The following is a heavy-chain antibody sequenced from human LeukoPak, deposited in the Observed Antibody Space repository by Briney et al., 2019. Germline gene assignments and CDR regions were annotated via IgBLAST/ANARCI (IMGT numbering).Heavy chain of an antibody. CDR2: IYHSGST. Sequence: PSETLSLTCAVSGYSISSGYYWGWIRQPPGKGLEWIGSIYHSGSTYYNPSLKSRVTISVDTSKNQFSLKLSSVTAADTAVCYCARPSGYYYYMDVWGKGTTVTVSS. CDR3: ARPSGYYYYMDV. V-gene: IGHV4-38-2*01. D-gene: IGHD3-10*01. J-gene: IGHJ6*03. CDR1: GYSISSGYY.